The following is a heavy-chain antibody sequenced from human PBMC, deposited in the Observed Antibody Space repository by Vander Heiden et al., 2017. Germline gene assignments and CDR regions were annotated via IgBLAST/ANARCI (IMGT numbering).Heavy chain of an antibody. CDR3: ARYCSSNSCYKFDS. V-gene: IGHV1-8*01. D-gene: IGHD2-2*01. J-gene: IGHJ4*02. CDR1: GYTFSNSE. CDR2: MDPKTGNT. Sequence: QEQLVQSGAEVKKPGASVQVSCKASGYTFSNSEINWVRQAAGQGLEWVGWMDPKTGNTGYAQKFQGRVTMTWITSITTVYMELRSLRSEDTAVYYCARYCSSNSCYKFDSWGQGTLVSVSS.